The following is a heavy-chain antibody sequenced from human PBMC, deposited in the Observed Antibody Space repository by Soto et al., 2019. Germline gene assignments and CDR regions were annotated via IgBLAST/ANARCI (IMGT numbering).Heavy chain of an antibody. CDR3: AIISSQSRPFDY. D-gene: IGHD2-2*01. J-gene: IGHJ4*02. Sequence: PGGSLRLSCAASGFTFDDYTMHWVRQAPGKGLEWVSLISWDGGSTYYADSVKGRFTISRDNSKNSLYLQMNSLRTEDTALYYCAIISSQSRPFDYWGQGTLVTVSS. CDR2: ISWDGGST. CDR1: GFTFDDYT. V-gene: IGHV3-43*01.